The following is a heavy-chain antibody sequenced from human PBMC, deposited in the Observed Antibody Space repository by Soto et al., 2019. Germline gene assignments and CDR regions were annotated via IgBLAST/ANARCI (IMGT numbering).Heavy chain of an antibody. CDR3: AGMYYDFWGGYYYDYGMDV. J-gene: IGHJ6*02. CDR2: IYYSGST. CDR1: GGSISSYY. V-gene: IGHV4-59*01. Sequence: SSETLSLTCTVSGGSISSYYWSWIRQPPGKGLEWIGYIYYSGSTNYNPSLKSRVTISVDTSKNQFSLKLSSVTAADTAVYYCAGMYYDFWGGYYYDYGMDVWGQGTTVTVSS. D-gene: IGHD3-3*01.